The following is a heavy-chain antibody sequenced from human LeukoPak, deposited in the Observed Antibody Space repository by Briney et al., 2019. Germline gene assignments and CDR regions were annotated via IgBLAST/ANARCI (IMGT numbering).Heavy chain of an antibody. Sequence: GGSLRLSCAVSGITLSNYGMSWVRQAPGKGLEWFAGISDSGGRTNYAHSVKGRFTISRDSPKNTVYLQMNSLRAEDTAVYFCAKRGVVIRVILVGFHKEAYYFDSWGQGALVTVSS. CDR1: GITLSNYG. CDR2: ISDSGGRT. V-gene: IGHV3-23*01. J-gene: IGHJ4*02. CDR3: AKRGVVIRVILVGFHKEAYYFDS. D-gene: IGHD3-22*01.